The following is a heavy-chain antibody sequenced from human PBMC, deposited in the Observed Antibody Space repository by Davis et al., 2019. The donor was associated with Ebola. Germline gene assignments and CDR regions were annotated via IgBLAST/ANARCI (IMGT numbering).Heavy chain of an antibody. CDR1: GGTFSSCA. CDR2: IIPILGIA. D-gene: IGHD4-17*01. J-gene: IGHJ4*02. V-gene: IGHV1-69*04. Sequence: SVKVSCKASGGTFSSCAISWVRQAPGQGLEWMGRIIPILGIANYAQKFQGRVTITADKSTSTAYMELSSLRSEDTAVYYCARDFYMAYPKSGTVTHFDYWGQGTLVTVSS. CDR3: ARDFYMAYPKSGTVTHFDY.